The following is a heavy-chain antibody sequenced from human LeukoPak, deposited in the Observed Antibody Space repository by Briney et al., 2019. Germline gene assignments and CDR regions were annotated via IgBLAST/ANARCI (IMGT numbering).Heavy chain of an antibody. J-gene: IGHJ4*02. V-gene: IGHV4-38-2*01. Sequence: PSETLSLTCAVSGYSISSGYYWGWIRQPPGKGLEWIGSIYHSGSTYYNPSLKSRVTISVDTSKNQFSLKLSSVTAADTAVYYCAGGGVTGYYFYWGQGTLVTVSS. CDR3: AGGGVTGYYFY. CDR1: GYSISSGYY. CDR2: IYHSGST. D-gene: IGHD3-9*01.